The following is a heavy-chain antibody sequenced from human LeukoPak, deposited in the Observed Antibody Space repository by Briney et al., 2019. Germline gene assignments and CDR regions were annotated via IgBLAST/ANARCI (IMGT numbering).Heavy chain of an antibody. J-gene: IGHJ6*03. CDR1: GGSISSYY. CDR3: ARESIIAAAGDYYYYYMDV. D-gene: IGHD6-13*01. CDR2: IYYSGST. V-gene: IGHV4-59*01. Sequence: SETLSLTCTVSGGSISSYYWSWIRQPPGKGLEWIGYIYYSGSTNYNPSLKSRVTISVDTSKNQFSLKLSSVTAADTAVYYCARESIIAAAGDYYYYYMDVWGKGTTVTVSS.